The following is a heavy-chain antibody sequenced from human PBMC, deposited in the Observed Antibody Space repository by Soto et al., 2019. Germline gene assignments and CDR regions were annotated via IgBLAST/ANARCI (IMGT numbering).Heavy chain of an antibody. CDR2: ISPYNGNT. CDR3: MLTAVAADSFDY. J-gene: IGHJ4*02. D-gene: IGHD6-19*01. Sequence: ASVKVSCKASGYTFTSYGISWVRQAPGQGLEWMGWISPYNGNTNYAQKLQGRVTITTDTSTNTAYMELSSLRSDDTAVYYCMLTAVAADSFDYWGQGTLVTVSS. V-gene: IGHV1-18*01. CDR1: GYTFTSYG.